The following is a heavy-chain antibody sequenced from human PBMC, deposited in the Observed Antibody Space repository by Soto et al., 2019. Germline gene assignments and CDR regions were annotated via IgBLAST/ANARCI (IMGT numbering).Heavy chain of an antibody. CDR1: GGSFSGYY. D-gene: IGHD1-7*01. CDR3: ARRYNWNYVIDY. CDR2: INHSGST. V-gene: IGHV4-34*01. Sequence: SETLSLTCAVYGGSFSGYYWSWIRQPPGKGLEWIGEINHSGSTNYNPSLKSRVTISVDTSKNQFSLKLSSVTAADTAVYYCARRYNWNYVIDYWGQVTLVT. J-gene: IGHJ4*02.